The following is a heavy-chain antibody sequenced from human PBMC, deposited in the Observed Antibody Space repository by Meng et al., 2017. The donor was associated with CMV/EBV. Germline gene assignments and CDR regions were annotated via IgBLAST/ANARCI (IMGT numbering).Heavy chain of an antibody. CDR1: GFTFSSYS. Sequence: GGSLRLSCAASGFTFSSYSMNWVRQAPGKGLEWVSSISSSSSYIYYADSVKGRFTISRDNAKNSLYLQMNSLRAEDTAVYYCARMFGVSSDYDFWSGYWGYYYYYYGMDVWGQGTTVTVS. D-gene: IGHD3-3*01. CDR3: ARMFGVSSDYDFWSGYWGYYYYYYGMDV. V-gene: IGHV3-21*01. J-gene: IGHJ6*02. CDR2: ISSSSSYI.